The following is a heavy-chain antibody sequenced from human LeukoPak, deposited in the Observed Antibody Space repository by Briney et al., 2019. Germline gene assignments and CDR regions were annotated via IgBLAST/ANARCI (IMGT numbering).Heavy chain of an antibody. CDR2: ISGSGGST. V-gene: IGHV3-23*01. Sequence: GGSLRLSCAASGFTFSSYAMSWVRQAPGKGLEWVSAISGSGGSTYYADSVKGRFTISRDNSKNTLYLQMNSLRAEDTAVYYCAKDRGIVVVPAAMGRCGMDVWGQGTTVTVSS. CDR3: AKDRGIVVVPAAMGRCGMDV. D-gene: IGHD2-2*01. CDR1: GFTFSSYA. J-gene: IGHJ6*02.